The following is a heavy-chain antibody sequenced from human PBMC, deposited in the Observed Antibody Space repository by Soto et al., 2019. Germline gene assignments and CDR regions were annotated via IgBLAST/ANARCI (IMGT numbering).Heavy chain of an antibody. CDR2: IYYSGST. J-gene: IGHJ1*01. V-gene: IGHV4-39*01. CDR1: GGSISSSSYY. CDR3: ARVSTNGYCSGGSCYSKAEYFQH. D-gene: IGHD2-15*01. Sequence: SETLSLTCTVSGGSISSSSYYWGWIRQPPGKGLEWIGSIYYSGSTHYNPSLKSRVTISVDTSKNKFSLKLSSVTAADTAVYYCARVSTNGYCSGGSCYSKAEYFQHWGQGTLVTVSS.